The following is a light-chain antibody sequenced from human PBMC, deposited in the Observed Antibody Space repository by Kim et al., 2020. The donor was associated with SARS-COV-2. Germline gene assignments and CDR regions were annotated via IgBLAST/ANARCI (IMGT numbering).Light chain of an antibody. CDR1: QSISNW. CDR3: QQYDTYWT. J-gene: IGKJ1*01. Sequence: DIQMTQSPSTLSPSVGDRVTITCRASQSISNWLAWYQQKPGKALRLLIYKASTLESGVPSRFSGSGSGTEFTLTISSLQPDDFATYYCQQYDTYWTFGQGTKVDIK. CDR2: KAS. V-gene: IGKV1-5*03.